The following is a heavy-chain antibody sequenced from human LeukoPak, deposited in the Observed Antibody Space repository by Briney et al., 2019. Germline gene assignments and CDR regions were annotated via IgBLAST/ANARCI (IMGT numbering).Heavy chain of an antibody. CDR1: GYTFTSYD. J-gene: IGHJ4*02. Sequence: GASVKVSCEASGYTFTSYDINWVRQATGQGLEWMGWINLNSGNTGYAQNFQGRLTMTRDTSINTAYMELSTLRSEDTAVYYCARVTGSIDYWGQGTLVTVSS. CDR3: ARVTGSIDY. CDR2: INLNSGNT. D-gene: IGHD1-26*01. V-gene: IGHV1-8*01.